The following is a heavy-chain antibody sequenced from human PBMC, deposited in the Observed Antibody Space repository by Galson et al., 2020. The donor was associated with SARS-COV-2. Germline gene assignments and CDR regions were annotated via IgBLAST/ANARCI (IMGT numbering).Heavy chain of an antibody. CDR3: ARLDAYGPGY. J-gene: IGHJ4*02. Sequence: ETGGSLRLSCAASGFTFSNYEMNWVRQAPGKGLEWVSYLSSSGRTIHYVDSVKGRFTNSRDNAKSSQSLQMNSLRAEDTAVDYCARLDAYGPGYWGQGTRVTVSS. V-gene: IGHV3-48*03. CDR2: LSSSGRTI. D-gene: IGHD2-21*01. CDR1: GFTFSNYE.